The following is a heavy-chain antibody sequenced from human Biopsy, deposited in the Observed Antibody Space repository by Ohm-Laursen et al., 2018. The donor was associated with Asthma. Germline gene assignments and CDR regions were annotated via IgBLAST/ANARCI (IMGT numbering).Heavy chain of an antibody. CDR3: ARGPPVDRED. J-gene: IGHJ4*02. V-gene: IGHV4-31*02. CDR2: IYYSGST. D-gene: IGHD5-24*01. Sequence: TLSLTWTVSGGSISSDGYYWSWIRQHPGKGLEWIGYIYYSGSTYYNPSLKSRVTISVDTSKNQFSLKLSSVTAADTAVYYCARGPPVDREDWGQGTLVTVSS. CDR1: GGSISSDGYY.